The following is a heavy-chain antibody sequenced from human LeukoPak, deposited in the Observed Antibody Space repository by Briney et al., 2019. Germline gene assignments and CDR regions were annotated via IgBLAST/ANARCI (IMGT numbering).Heavy chain of an antibody. D-gene: IGHD3-22*01. CDR2: IYTTGST. Sequence: KPSETLSLTCTVSGGSIGTYYCSWIRQPAGKGLEWIGRIYTTGSTDYNPSLKSRVTMSVDTSKNQFSLKLSSVTAADTAVYYCARGPRLLHDAFDIWGQGTMVTVSS. CDR1: GGSIGTYY. CDR3: ARGPRLLHDAFDI. J-gene: IGHJ3*02. V-gene: IGHV4-4*07.